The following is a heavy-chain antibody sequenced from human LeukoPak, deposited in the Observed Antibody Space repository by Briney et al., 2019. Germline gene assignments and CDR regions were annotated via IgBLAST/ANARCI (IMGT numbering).Heavy chain of an antibody. Sequence: ETLSLTCTVSGGSMSSSSYYWGWIRQPPGKGLEWIGIIYSSGITYYNPSHKTRVTISVDTSKNQFSLKLHRVTAADAAVYYCARHDAKGSGSYYSIFDYWGQGTLVTVSS. D-gene: IGHD3-10*01. CDR3: ARHDAKGSGSYYSIFDY. V-gene: IGHV4-39*01. J-gene: IGHJ4*02. CDR2: IYSSGIT. CDR1: GGSMSSSSYY.